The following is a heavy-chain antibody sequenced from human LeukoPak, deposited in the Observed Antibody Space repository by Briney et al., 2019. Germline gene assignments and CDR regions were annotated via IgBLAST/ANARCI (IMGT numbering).Heavy chain of an antibody. V-gene: IGHV1-69*05. D-gene: IGHD1-7*01. CDR2: IIPIFGTA. CDR3: ARDTGGEYGTSGYYYYYYMDV. Sequence: SVKVSCKASGGTFNSYAISWVRQAPGQGLEWMGRIIPIFGTANYAQKFQGRVTITTDESTSTAYMELSSLRSEDTAVYYCARDTGGEYGTSGYYYYYYMDVWGKGTTVTVSS. J-gene: IGHJ6*03. CDR1: GGTFNSYA.